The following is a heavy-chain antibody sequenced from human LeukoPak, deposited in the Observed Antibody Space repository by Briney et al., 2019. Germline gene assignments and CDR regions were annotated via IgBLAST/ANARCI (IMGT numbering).Heavy chain of an antibody. Sequence: SETLSLTCTVSGGSITNYYWSWIRQPAGKGLEWIGRLYTGRSTDYNPSLKSRVTVSVDTSNSQFSLKLSSVTAADTAIYYCARESRVLIGDGYFLDSWGPGTLVTVSS. CDR2: LYTGRST. J-gene: IGHJ4*02. CDR3: ARESRVLIGDGYFLDS. CDR1: GGSITNYY. V-gene: IGHV4-4*07. D-gene: IGHD3-3*01.